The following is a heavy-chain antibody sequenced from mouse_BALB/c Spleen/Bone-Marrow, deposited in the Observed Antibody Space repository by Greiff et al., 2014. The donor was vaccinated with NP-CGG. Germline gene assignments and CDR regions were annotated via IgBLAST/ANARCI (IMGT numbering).Heavy chain of an antibody. CDR1: GYASSIYW. CDR3: ARGGISIDY. Sequence: LEESGAELVRPGSSVKISCKASGYASSIYWMNWVKQRPGQGLEWIGQIYPGDDDTDYNGKFKGKATLTADRSSSTAYMQLNSLTSEDSAVYFCARGGISIDYWGQGTTLTVSS. J-gene: IGHJ2*01. V-gene: IGHV1-80*01. CDR2: IYPGDDDT.